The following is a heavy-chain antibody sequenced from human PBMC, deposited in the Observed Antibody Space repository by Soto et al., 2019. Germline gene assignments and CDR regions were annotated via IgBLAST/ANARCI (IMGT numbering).Heavy chain of an antibody. CDR1: GFTVSSNY. CDR2: IYSGGST. CDR3: ARRPLVGTQGGYYYGMDV. J-gene: IGHJ6*02. D-gene: IGHD1-26*01. Sequence: EVQLVETGGGLIQPGGSLRLSCAASGFTVSSNYMSWVRQAPGKGLEWVSVIYSGGSTYYADSVKGRFTISRDNSKNTLYLQMNSLRAEDTAVYYCARRPLVGTQGGYYYGMDVWGQGTTVTVSS. V-gene: IGHV3-53*02.